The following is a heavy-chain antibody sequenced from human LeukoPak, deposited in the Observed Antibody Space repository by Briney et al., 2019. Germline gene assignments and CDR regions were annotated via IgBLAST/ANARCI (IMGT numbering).Heavy chain of an antibody. J-gene: IGHJ4*02. Sequence: PSETLSLTCAVYGGSFSGYYWSWIRQPPGKGLEWIGEINHSGSTNYNPSLKSRVTISVDTSKNQFSLQLSSVTAADTAVYYCARLPLRYCSSTSCPDYWGQGTLVTVSS. CDR2: INHSGST. CDR3: ARLPLRYCSSTSCPDY. V-gene: IGHV4-34*01. CDR1: GGSFSGYY. D-gene: IGHD2-2*01.